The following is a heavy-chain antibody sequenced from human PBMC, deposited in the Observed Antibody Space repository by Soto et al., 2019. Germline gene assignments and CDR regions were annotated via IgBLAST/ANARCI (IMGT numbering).Heavy chain of an antibody. J-gene: IGHJ4*02. D-gene: IGHD2-15*01. CDR2: ISYTGAT. Sequence: QVHLQESGPGQVRPSQTLSLSCSVSGGSISRGAYFWTWIRQFPGKGLEWIAYISYTGATYYNPSRKSRVTILADPSKNQCSLKLNSVTSADTAVYYCARGGPVSVSPAWQLLGYFDYWGQGTLVTVSS. CDR1: GGSISRGAYF. CDR3: ARGGPVSVSPAWQLLGYFDY. V-gene: IGHV4-31*03.